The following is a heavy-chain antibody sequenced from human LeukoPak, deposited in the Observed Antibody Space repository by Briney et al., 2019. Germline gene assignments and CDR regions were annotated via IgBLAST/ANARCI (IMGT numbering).Heavy chain of an antibody. CDR2: INHSGST. D-gene: IGHD6-6*01. V-gene: IGHV4-34*01. CDR1: GGSFSGYY. J-gene: IGHJ4*02. Sequence: PSETLSLTCAVYGGSFSGYYWSWIRQPPGKGLEWIGEINHSGSTNYNPSLKSRVTISVDTSKNQFSLKLSSVTAADTAVYYCARGSSIAARYSLWGQGTLVTVSS. CDR3: ARGSSIAARYSL.